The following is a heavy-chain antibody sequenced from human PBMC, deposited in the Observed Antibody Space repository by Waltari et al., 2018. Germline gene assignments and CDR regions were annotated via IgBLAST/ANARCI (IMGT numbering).Heavy chain of an antibody. CDR1: GGPFGSYG. CDR2: IIPIFGTAP. CDR3: ARRQLGGPFDP. Sequence: QVQLVQSGAEVQQPGSSVKVSCKASGGPFGSYGITWGRQAPGEGLEWMGGIIPIFGTAPNYAQKFQGRLTVTADESTATVYMDLSGLRSDDTAVYYCARRQLGGPFDPWGQGTLVSVSS. V-gene: IGHV1-69*12. D-gene: IGHD3-16*01. J-gene: IGHJ5*02.